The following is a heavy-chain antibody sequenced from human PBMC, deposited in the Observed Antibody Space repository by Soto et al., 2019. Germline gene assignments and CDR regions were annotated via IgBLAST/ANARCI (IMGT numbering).Heavy chain of an antibody. J-gene: IGHJ3*02. CDR3: ARAPYYYDSSGYSDAFDI. Sequence: SETLSLTCTVSGGSISSGGYYWSWIRQHPGKGLEWIGYIYYSGSTYYNPSLKSRVTISVDTSKNQFSLKLSSVTAADTAVYYCARAPYYYDSSGYSDAFDIWGQGTMVT. D-gene: IGHD3-22*01. CDR1: GGSISSGGYY. CDR2: IYYSGST. V-gene: IGHV4-31*03.